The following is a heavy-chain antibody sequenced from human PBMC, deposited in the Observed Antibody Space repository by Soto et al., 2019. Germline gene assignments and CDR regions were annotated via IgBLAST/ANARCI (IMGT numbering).Heavy chain of an antibody. D-gene: IGHD2-15*01. CDR1: GFTFNTYD. J-gene: IGHJ5*02. V-gene: IGHV3-21*01. Sequence: PGGSLRLSCAASGFTFNTYDMNWVRQAPGKGLEWVSSITTSSAYIYYADSLKGRITISRDNAKNSLFLQMNSLRAEDKAVYYCARSGTARLLRQSCLHTWGQGT. CDR2: ITTSSAYI. CDR3: ARSGTARLLRQSCLHT.